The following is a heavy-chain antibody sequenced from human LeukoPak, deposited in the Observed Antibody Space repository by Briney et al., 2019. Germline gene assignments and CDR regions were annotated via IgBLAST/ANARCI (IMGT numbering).Heavy chain of an antibody. V-gene: IGHV3-11*01. CDR3: ARDPYSWNHNPYNWFDP. Sequence: GGSLRLSCAASGFTFSDYYMSWIRQAPGKGLEWVSYISSSGSTIYYADSVKGRFTISRDNAKNSLYLQMNSLRAEDTAVYYCARDPYSWNHNPYNWFDPWGLGTLVTVSS. J-gene: IGHJ5*02. CDR1: GFTFSDYY. D-gene: IGHD1-20*01. CDR2: ISSSGSTI.